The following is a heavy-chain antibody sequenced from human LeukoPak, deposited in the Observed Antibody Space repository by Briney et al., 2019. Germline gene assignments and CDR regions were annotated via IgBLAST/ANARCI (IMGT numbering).Heavy chain of an antibody. V-gene: IGHV4-59*01. CDR2: IYYSGST. CDR3: ARNVKDAFDI. J-gene: IGHJ3*02. Sequence: ASETLSLTCTVSGGSISSYYWSWIRQPPGKGLEWIGYIYYSGSTNYNPSLKSRVTISVDTSKNQFSLKLSSVTAADTAVYYCARNVKDAFDIRGQGTMVTVSS. CDR1: GGSISSYY.